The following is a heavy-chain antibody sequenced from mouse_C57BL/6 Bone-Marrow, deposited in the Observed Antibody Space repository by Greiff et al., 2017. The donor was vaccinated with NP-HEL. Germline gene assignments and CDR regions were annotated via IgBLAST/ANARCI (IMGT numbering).Heavy chain of an antibody. D-gene: IGHD1-1*01. CDR3: ARNEGGLGSPYFDY. V-gene: IGHV1-64*01. CDR1: GYTFTSYW. CDR2: IHPNSGST. Sequence: QVQLQQPGAELVKPGASVQLSCKASGYTFTSYWMHWVKQRPGQGLEWIGMIHPNSGSTNYNEKFKSKATLTVDKSSSTAYMQLSSLTSEDSAVYYCARNEGGLGSPYFDYWGQGTTLTVSS. J-gene: IGHJ2*01.